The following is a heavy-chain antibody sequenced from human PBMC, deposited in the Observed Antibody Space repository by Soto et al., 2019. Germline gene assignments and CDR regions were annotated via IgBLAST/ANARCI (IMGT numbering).Heavy chain of an antibody. J-gene: IGHJ6*02. CDR3: ARDGDGRMTTNPYYYNGMDV. D-gene: IGHD4-4*01. V-gene: IGHV4-59*01. CDR2: VFYTGRA. CDR1: GASIRSYY. Sequence: SETLSLTCSVSGASIRSYYWSWIRQPPGKGLEWIGYVFYTGRANYNASLKSRVSISLDTSNYQFSLKLSSVTAADTAVYYCARDGDGRMTTNPYYYNGMDVWGPGTTVTVSS.